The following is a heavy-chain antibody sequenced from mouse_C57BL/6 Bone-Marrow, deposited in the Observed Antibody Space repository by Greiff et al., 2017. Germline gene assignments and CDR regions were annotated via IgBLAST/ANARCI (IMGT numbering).Heavy chain of an antibody. CDR1: GFTFSSYA. CDR2: ISSGGDYI. V-gene: IGHV5-9-1*02. Sequence: VKLVESGEGLVKPGGSLKLSCAASGFTFSSYAMSWVRQTPEKRLEWVAYISSGGDYIYYADTVKGRFTISRDNARNTLYLQMSSLKSEDTAMYYCTRESSAVDWYFDVWGTGTTVTVSS. D-gene: IGHD1-1*01. J-gene: IGHJ1*03. CDR3: TRESSAVDWYFDV.